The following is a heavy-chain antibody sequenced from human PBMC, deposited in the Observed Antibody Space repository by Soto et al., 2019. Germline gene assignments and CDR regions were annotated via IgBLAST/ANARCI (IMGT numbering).Heavy chain of an antibody. V-gene: IGHV1-3*01. CDR1: GYTFTSYG. Sequence: ASVKVSCKASGYTFTSYGISWVRQAPGQRLEWMGWINAGNGNTKYSQKFQGRVTITRDTSASTAYMELSSLRSEDTAVCYCARDRLPLNDYVFDYWGQGTLVTVSS. CDR3: ARDRLPLNDYVFDY. CDR2: INAGNGNT. J-gene: IGHJ4*02. D-gene: IGHD3-16*01.